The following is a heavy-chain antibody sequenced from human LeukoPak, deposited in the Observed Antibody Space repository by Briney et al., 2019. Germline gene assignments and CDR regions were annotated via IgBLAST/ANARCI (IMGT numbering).Heavy chain of an antibody. CDR2: IIPIFGTA. Sequence: SVKVSCKASGGTISSYAISWVRQAPGQGLEWMGGIIPIFGTANYAQKFQGRVTITTDESTSTAYMELSSLRSEDTAVYYCARSQGSTSCLDVWGKGTTVTVSS. D-gene: IGHD2-2*01. CDR3: ARSQGSTSCLDV. V-gene: IGHV1-69*05. J-gene: IGHJ6*04. CDR1: GGTISSYA.